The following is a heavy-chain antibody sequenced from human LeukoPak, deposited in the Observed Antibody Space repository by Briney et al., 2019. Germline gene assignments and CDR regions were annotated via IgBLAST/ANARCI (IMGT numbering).Heavy chain of an antibody. CDR3: ATYINWVAGDD. J-gene: IGHJ6*02. V-gene: IGHV3-7*01. CDR1: GFALSNSW. D-gene: IGHD1-1*01. Sequence: PGGSLRLSCAASGFALSNSWMSWVRQAPGKGLEWVANINHEGGDIHYVDSVKGRFTISRDNVKDSLYLQMNSLRDEDTAVYYCATYINWVAGDDWGQGTTVTVSS. CDR2: INHEGGDI.